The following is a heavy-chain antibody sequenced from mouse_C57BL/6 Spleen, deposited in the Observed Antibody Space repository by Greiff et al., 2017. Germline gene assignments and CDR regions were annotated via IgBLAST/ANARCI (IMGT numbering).Heavy chain of an antibody. J-gene: IGHJ1*03. CDR2: IYPGSGNN. D-gene: IGHD2-4*01. CDR1: GYTFTDYY. CDR3: ARGGDYVSRYFDV. Sequence: VQLQQSGAELVRPGASVKLSCKASGYTFTDYYINWVKQRPGQGLEWIARIYPGSGNNYSNEKFKGKATLTAAKSSITAYMQLSSLTSEDSTVYFCARGGDYVSRYFDVWGTGTTVTVSS. V-gene: IGHV1-76*01.